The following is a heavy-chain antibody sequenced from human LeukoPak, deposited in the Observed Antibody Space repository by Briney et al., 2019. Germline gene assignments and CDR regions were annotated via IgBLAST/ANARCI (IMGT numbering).Heavy chain of an antibody. CDR3: ARVPGPYTTSRYDY. CDR2: IDPKSGGT. D-gene: IGHD2-2*01. CDR1: GYTFTDYY. J-gene: IGHJ4*02. V-gene: IGHV1-2*02. Sequence: ASVKVSCKTSGYTFTDYYIHWVRQAPGQGPEWMGGIDPKSGGTNYAQKYQVRVAMTRDTSISTVYMELSGLRSDDTAVYYCARVPGPYTTSRYDYWGQGTLVTVSS.